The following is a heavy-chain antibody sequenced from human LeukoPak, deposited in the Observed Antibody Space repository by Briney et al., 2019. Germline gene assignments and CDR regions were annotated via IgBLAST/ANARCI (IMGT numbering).Heavy chain of an antibody. J-gene: IGHJ4*02. Sequence: PSETLSLTCAVSGYSISSGYYWGWIRQPPGKGLEWTGSINHSGSTYYNPSLKSRVTISVDTSKNQFSLNLSYVTAADTAVYYCARNLGYSSLDCWGQGTLLTVSS. V-gene: IGHV4-38-2*01. CDR2: INHSGST. CDR1: GYSISSGYY. CDR3: ARNLGYSSLDC. D-gene: IGHD6-13*01.